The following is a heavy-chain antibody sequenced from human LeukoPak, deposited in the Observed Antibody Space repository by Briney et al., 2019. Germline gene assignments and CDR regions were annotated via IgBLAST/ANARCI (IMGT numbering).Heavy chain of an antibody. V-gene: IGHV3-21*01. J-gene: IGHJ2*01. Sequence: GGSLRLSCAASGFTFSSYSMNWVRQAPGKGLEWVSSISSSSSYIYYADSVKGRFTISRDNAKNSLYLQMNSLRAEDTAVYYCARASPKGTISYGYFDLWGRGTLVTVSS. CDR2: ISSSSSYI. CDR1: GFTFSSYS. CDR3: ARASPKGTISYGYFDL. D-gene: IGHD2-8*01.